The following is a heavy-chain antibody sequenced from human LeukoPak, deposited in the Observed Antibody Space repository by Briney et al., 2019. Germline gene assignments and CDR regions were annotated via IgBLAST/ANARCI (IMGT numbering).Heavy chain of an antibody. J-gene: IGHJ4*02. V-gene: IGHV4-61*02. CDR2: FFTSGTP. Sequence: SETLSLTCTVSGGSISRGGYHWSWIRQPAGKGLEWIGRFFTSGTPNYNPSLKSRVTILVDTSRNQFSLKLNSVTAADTAVYYCTRGSIPDYWGQGILVTVSS. D-gene: IGHD2-21*01. CDR1: GGSISRGGYH. CDR3: TRGSIPDY.